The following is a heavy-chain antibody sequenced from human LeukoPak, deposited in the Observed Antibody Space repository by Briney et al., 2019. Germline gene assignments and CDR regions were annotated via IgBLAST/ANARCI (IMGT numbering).Heavy chain of an antibody. CDR1: GFTFSSSA. V-gene: IGHV3-23*01. J-gene: IGHJ4*02. CDR2: ISNNGGYT. Sequence: GGSLRLSCAASGFTFSSSAMSWVRQAPGKGLEWVSAISNNGGYTYFADSVQGRFTISGDNSKSTLCLQMNSLRAEDTAVYYCAKQLGYCSDGSCYFPYWGQGTLVTVSS. D-gene: IGHD2-15*01. CDR3: AKQLGYCSDGSCYFPY.